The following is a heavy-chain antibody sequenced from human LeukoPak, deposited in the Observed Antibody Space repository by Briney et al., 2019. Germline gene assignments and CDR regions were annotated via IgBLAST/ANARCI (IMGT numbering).Heavy chain of an antibody. CDR3: ASGPFTMIVHPRTNGGIWAAFDI. Sequence: GGSLRLSCAASGFTLSSYAMHWVRHPPGKGLEWVAVISYDGSNRYYADSAKGRFTISTDNSKNTLYLQMNSLRAEDTAVYYCASGPFTMIVHPRTNGGIWAAFDIWGQRTMLTDSS. J-gene: IGHJ3*02. V-gene: IGHV3-30-3*01. CDR2: ISYDGSNR. D-gene: IGHD3-22*01. CDR1: GFTLSSYA.